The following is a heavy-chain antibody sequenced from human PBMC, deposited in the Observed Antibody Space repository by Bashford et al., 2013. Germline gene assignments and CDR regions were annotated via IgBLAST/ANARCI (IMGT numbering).Heavy chain of an antibody. CDR1: GYTFTSYG. CDR2: SALTMVT. J-gene: IGHJ4*02. CDR3: ARRGLYYFDY. Sequence: ASVKVSCKASGYTFTSYGTRAGCDRPLDKGLSGWDGSALTMVTQTMRQKLQGRVTMTTDTSTSTVYMELSSLRSEDTAVYYCARRGLYYFDYWGQGNPGHRLL. V-gene: IGHV1-18*01.